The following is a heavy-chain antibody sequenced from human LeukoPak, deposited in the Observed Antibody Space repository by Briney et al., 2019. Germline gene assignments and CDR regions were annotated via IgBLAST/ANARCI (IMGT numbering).Heavy chain of an antibody. CDR1: GGSTSSSNYY. Sequence: SETLSLTCTVSGGSTSSSNYYWGWIRQPPGKGLEWIGCIHYSGNTCYNPSLKSRVTISVDTSKNQFSLKLSSVTAADTAVYYCARLGAGPTYYDFWSGYSSFYFDYWGQGTLVTVSS. D-gene: IGHD3-3*01. CDR3: ARLGAGPTYYDFWSGYSSFYFDY. V-gene: IGHV4-39*01. CDR2: IHYSGNT. J-gene: IGHJ4*02.